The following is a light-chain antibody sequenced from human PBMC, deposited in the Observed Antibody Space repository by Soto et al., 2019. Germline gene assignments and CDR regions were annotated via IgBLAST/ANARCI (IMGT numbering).Light chain of an antibody. Sequence: EIVLTQSPPTLSLSPGERATLSCRASQSVSRYLAWYQQKYGQAPRLLIYDASNRATGIPARFSGSGSGTDFTLTISSLEPEDFAVYYCQQRSNWPRTFGQGTKVEIK. CDR3: QQRSNWPRT. CDR1: QSVSRY. J-gene: IGKJ1*01. V-gene: IGKV3-11*01. CDR2: DAS.